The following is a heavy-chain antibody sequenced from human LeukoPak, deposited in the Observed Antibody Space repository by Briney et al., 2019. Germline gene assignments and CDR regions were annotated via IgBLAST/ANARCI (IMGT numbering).Heavy chain of an antibody. J-gene: IGHJ3*02. CDR1: GGTFSSYA. V-gene: IGHV1-69*05. CDR2: IIPIFGTA. CDR3: ARGSAAFDI. Sequence: EASVKVSCKASGGTFSSYAISWVRQAPGQGLEWMGGIIPIFGTANYAQKFQGRVTMTRDTSTSTVYMELSSLRSEDTAVYYCARGSAAFDIWGQGTMVTVSS.